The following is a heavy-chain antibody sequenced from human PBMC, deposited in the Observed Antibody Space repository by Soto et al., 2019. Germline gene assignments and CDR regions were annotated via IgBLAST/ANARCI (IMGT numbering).Heavy chain of an antibody. CDR1: GGSISSGGYY. D-gene: IGHD3-10*01. V-gene: IGHV4-31*03. Sequence: QVQLQESGPGLVKPSQTLSLTCTVSGGSISSGGYYWSWIRQHTGKGLEWIGYIYYSGSTYYNPSLKSRVTISVDTSKNQFSLKLSSVTAADTAVYYCARGPENYGSGSDDYWGQGTLVTVSS. CDR3: ARGPENYGSGSDDY. CDR2: IYYSGST. J-gene: IGHJ4*02.